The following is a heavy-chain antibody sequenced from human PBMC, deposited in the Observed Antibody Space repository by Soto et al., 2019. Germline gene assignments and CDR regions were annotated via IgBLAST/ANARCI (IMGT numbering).Heavy chain of an antibody. CDR2: VRAKVNNYAT. V-gene: IGHV3-73*01. CDR3: TRPNDSGDYDWFFDL. D-gene: IGHD4-17*01. J-gene: IGHJ2*01. Sequence: GGSLRLSCAASGFTFSDSALHWVRQAPGKGLEWVGRVRAKVNNYATLYSASVRGSFTISRDDSRNTAYLQMDSLNTEDTAIYYSTRPNDSGDYDWFFDLWGRGTLVTVSS. CDR1: GFTFSDSA.